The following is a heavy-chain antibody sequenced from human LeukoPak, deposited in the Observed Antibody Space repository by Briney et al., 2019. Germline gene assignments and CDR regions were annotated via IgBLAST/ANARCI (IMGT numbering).Heavy chain of an antibody. Sequence: GGSLRLSCAASGFTFGSYSINWVRQAPGKGLEWVSYIGRSSSSIYYADSVKGRFTISRDNAKDSVYLQMNSLRAEDTAVYYCVRDLVTGYSSGWYNYWGQGTLVTVSS. D-gene: IGHD6-19*01. V-gene: IGHV3-48*01. CDR1: GFTFGSYS. J-gene: IGHJ4*02. CDR3: VRDLVTGYSSGWYNY. CDR2: IGRSSSSI.